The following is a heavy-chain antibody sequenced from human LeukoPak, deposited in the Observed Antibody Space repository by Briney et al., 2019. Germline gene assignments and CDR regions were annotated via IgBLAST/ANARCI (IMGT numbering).Heavy chain of an antibody. J-gene: IGHJ4*02. CDR3: ARDVAVSGWLLFDY. CDR2: INHSGST. V-gene: IGHV4-34*01. CDR1: GGSFSGYY. Sequence: SETLSLTCAVYGGSFSGYYWSWIRQPPGKGLEWIGEINHSGSTNYNPSLKSRVTISVDTSKNQFSLKLSSVTAADTAVYYCARDVAVSGWLLFDYWGQGTLVTVSS. D-gene: IGHD6-19*01.